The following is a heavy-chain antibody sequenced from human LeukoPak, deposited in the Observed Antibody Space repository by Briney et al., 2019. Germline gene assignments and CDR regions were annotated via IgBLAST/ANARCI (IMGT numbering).Heavy chain of an antibody. D-gene: IGHD3-10*01. CDR2: ISSSGSTI. Sequence: PGESLRLSCAASGFTFSDYYMSWIRQAPGKGLEWVSYISSSGSTIYYADSVKGRFTISRDNAKNSLYLQMNSLRAEDTAVYYCAEVGGGRITMVRGVIVYYYYMDVWGKGTTVTISS. V-gene: IGHV3-11*04. J-gene: IGHJ6*03. CDR3: AEVGGGRITMVRGVIVYYYYMDV. CDR1: GFTFSDYY.